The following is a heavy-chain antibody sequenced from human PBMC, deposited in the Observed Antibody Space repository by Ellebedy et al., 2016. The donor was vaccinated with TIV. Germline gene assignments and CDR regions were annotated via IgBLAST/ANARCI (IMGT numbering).Heavy chain of an antibody. V-gene: IGHV4-31*03. Sequence: LRLXCTVSGGSISSGGYYWSWIRQHPGKGLEWIGHIYYSGSTYYNPSLKSRVTISVDTSKNQFSLKLSSVTAADTAVFYCSRGVDYGDEGEYWGQGTLVIVSS. CDR3: SRGVDYGDEGEY. CDR2: IYYSGST. J-gene: IGHJ4*02. CDR1: GGSISSGGYY. D-gene: IGHD4-17*01.